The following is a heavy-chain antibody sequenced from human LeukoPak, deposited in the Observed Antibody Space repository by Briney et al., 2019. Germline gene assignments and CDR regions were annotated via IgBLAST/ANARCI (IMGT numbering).Heavy chain of an antibody. CDR2: IASDGSST. Sequence: GGSLRLSWAASGFTFSSYWMNWVRQAPGKGLVWVSRIASDGSSTTYADSVKGRFSISRGNAKNTLYLQMNSLRVEDTAVYYCARGRPHGNDYWGQGTLVTVSS. J-gene: IGHJ4*02. V-gene: IGHV3-74*01. D-gene: IGHD4-23*01. CDR3: ARGRPHGNDY. CDR1: GFTFSSYW.